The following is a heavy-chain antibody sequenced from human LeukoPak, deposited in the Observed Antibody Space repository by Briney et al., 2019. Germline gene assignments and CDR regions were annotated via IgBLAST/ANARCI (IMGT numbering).Heavy chain of an antibody. Sequence: ASVKVSCTASGYTLTAYYMHWVRQSPGQGLEWMGWFNPNSGGTNYAQKFPGRVTMTRDTSISTAYMEPSRLRSDDTAVCYCARLMAAAGFYYYYGMDVWGQGTTVTVSS. CDR2: FNPNSGGT. V-gene: IGHV1-2*02. D-gene: IGHD6-13*01. CDR3: ARLMAAAGFYYYYGMDV. J-gene: IGHJ6*02. CDR1: GYTLTAYY.